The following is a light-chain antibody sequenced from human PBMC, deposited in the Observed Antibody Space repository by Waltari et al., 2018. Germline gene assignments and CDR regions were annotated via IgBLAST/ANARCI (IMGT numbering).Light chain of an antibody. V-gene: IGKV1-6*01. CDR1: QGIGND. J-gene: IGKJ1*01. CDR3: LQSYNFPRT. Sequence: AIQMTQSPSSLSASVGDRVTITCRASQGIGNDLGWYQQKPGKAPKLLIYAASTLQSGVPSRFSGSGSGTDVTLTISSLQPEDFATYDCLQSYNFPRTFGQGAKVEIK. CDR2: AAS.